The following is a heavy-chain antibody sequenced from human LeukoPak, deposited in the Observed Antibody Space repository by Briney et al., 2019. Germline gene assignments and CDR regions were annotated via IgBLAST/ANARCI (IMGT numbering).Heavy chain of an antibody. J-gene: IGHJ4*02. V-gene: IGHV3-30*18. CDR2: ISYDGSNK. Sequence: GGSLRLSCAASGFTFSSYGMHWVRQAPGKGLVWVAVISYDGSNKYYADSVKGRFTISRDNSKNTLYLQMDSLRAEDTAVYYCAKDRGMITFGGVIVIPGYFDYWGQGTLVTVSS. CDR1: GFTFSSYG. CDR3: AKDRGMITFGGVIVIPGYFDY. D-gene: IGHD3-16*02.